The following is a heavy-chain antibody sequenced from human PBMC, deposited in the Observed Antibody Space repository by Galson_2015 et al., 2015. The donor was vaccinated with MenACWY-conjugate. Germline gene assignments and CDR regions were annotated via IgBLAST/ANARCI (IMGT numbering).Heavy chain of an antibody. CDR2: ISPDGSVT. Sequence: SLRLSCAASGFTFNQYWMHWVRHAPGKGLVWVSRISPDGSVTNYADSVKGRFTLSRDNAKNTLYLQMNSLRGDDTAVYYCTRGNDGYGRFDHWGQGTLVTVSS. CDR3: TRGNDGYGRFDH. D-gene: IGHD5-24*01. CDR1: GFTFNQYW. V-gene: IGHV3-74*01. J-gene: IGHJ5*02.